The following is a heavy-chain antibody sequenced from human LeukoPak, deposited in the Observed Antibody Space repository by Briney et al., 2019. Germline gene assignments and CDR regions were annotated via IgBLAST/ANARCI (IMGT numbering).Heavy chain of an antibody. CDR1: GFTFSSYW. CDR3: AKDQYGGSSRGDYFNY. V-gene: IGHV3-7*03. D-gene: IGHD4-23*01. J-gene: IGHJ4*02. CDR2: IKQDGSEK. Sequence: GGSLRLSCAASGFTFSSYWMSWVRQAPGKGLEWVANIKQDGSEKYYVDSVKGRFTISRDNAKNSLYLQMNSPRAEDTAVYYCAKDQYGGSSRGDYFNYWGQGTLVTVSS.